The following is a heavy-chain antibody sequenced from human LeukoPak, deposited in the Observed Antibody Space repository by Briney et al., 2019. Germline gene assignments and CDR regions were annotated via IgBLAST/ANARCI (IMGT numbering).Heavy chain of an antibody. CDR3: ATYTVTPRHFDY. D-gene: IGHD4-17*01. CDR1: GFTFSSYA. V-gene: IGHV3-23*01. J-gene: IGHJ4*02. Sequence: GGSLRLSCEASGFTFSSYAMSWVRQAPGKGQEWVSSITGSGGDTYYADSVKGRFTISRDNSKNTLYLQMNSLRAEDTAVYYCATYTVTPRHFDYWGQGTLVTVSS. CDR2: ITGSGGDT.